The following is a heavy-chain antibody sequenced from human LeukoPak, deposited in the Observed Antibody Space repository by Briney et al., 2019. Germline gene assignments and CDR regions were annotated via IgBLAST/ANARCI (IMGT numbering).Heavy chain of an antibody. D-gene: IGHD3-9*01. J-gene: IGHJ4*02. V-gene: IGHV4-4*07. CDR1: GGSISSYY. CDR3: ERDNYDILTGYSYFDH. CDR2: IYTSGST. Sequence: SETLSLTCTVSGGSISSYYWSWIRQPAGKGLEWIGRIYTSGSTNYNPSLKSRVTMSVDTSKNQFSLKLSSVTAADTAVYYCERDNYDILTGYSYFDHWGQGTLVTVSS.